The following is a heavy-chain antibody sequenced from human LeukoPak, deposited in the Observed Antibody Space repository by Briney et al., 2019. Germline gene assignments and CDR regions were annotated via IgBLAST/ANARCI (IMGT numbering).Heavy chain of an antibody. V-gene: IGHV3-23*01. CDR3: AKRRGLELLYYYYMDV. CDR2: ISGSGGST. Sequence: PGGSLRLSCAASEFTFSSYGMHWVRQAPGKGLEWVSGISGSGGSTFYADSVKGRFAISRDNSKNTLYLQMNSLRAEDTAVYYCAKRRGLELLYYYYMDVWGKGTTVTVSS. CDR1: EFTFSSYG. J-gene: IGHJ6*03. D-gene: IGHD1-7*01.